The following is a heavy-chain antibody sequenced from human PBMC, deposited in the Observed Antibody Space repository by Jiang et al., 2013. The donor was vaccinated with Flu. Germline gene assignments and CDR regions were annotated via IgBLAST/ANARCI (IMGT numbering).Heavy chain of an antibody. V-gene: IGHV5-51*01. J-gene: IGHJ6*04. D-gene: IGHD3-10*01. CDR2: IYPGDSDT. Sequence: GAEVKKPGESLKISCKGSGYSFTTYWIGWVRQMPGKGLEWMGIIYPGDSDTRYSPSFQGQVTMSVDRSISTAYLQWSSLKASDTAMYYCARTWGSGSYYLYGMDVWGKGTTVTVSS. CDR1: GYSFTTYW. CDR3: ARTWGSGSYYLYGMDV.